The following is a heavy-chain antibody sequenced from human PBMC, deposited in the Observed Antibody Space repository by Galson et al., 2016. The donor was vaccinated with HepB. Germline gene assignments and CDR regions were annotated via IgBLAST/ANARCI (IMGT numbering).Heavy chain of an antibody. D-gene: IGHD1-26*01. J-gene: IGHJ6*02. Sequence: LRLSCAASGFSFSGYGMHWVRHAPAKGLEGVAVILFAGSKRYNLASVKDRFTISRDNINNTLYLQMNSLRVEDTALYYCARASNLGSYYYYCIDVWGQGTAVTVSS. CDR1: GFSFSGYG. V-gene: IGHV3-33*01. CDR3: ARASNLGSYYYYCIDV. CDR2: ILFAGSKR.